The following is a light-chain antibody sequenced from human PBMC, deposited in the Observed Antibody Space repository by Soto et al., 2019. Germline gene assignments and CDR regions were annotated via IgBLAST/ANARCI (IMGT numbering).Light chain of an antibody. V-gene: IGLV2-14*01. J-gene: IGLJ1*01. Sequence: QSALTQPASVSGSPGQSITISCTGTSSDVGVYNYVSWYQQHPGKAPKLMIYDVSNRPSGVSNRFSGSKSGNTASLTISGLQAEDEADYYCSSYTSSSPLYVFGTGTKLTVL. CDR2: DVS. CDR3: SSYTSSSPLYV. CDR1: SSDVGVYNY.